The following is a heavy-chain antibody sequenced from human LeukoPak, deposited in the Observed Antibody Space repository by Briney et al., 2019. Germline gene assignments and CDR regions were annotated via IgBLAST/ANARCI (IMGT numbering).Heavy chain of an antibody. CDR1: GYTFTSYG. CDR3: ARVPYDFWSELVLSFDY. Sequence: ASVKVSCKASGYTFTSYGISWVRQAPGQGLEWMGWISAYNGNTNYAQKFQGRVTMTTDTSTSTAYMELRSLRSDDTAVYYCARVPYDFWSELVLSFDYWGQGTLVTVSS. V-gene: IGHV1-18*01. D-gene: IGHD3-3*01. J-gene: IGHJ4*02. CDR2: ISAYNGNT.